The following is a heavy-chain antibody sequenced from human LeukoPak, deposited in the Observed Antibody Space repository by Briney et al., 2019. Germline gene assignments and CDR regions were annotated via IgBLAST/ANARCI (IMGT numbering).Heavy chain of an antibody. V-gene: IGHV3-30*04. CDR3: AKVYGGQEQWPGCFDY. Sequence: PGRSPRLSCAASGFTFSSYAMHWVRQAPGKGLEWVAVISYDGSNKYYADSVKGRFTISRDNSKNTLYLQMNSLRAEDTAVYYCAKVYGGQEQWPGCFDYWGQGTLVTVSS. D-gene: IGHD4-23*01. CDR2: ISYDGSNK. J-gene: IGHJ4*02. CDR1: GFTFSSYA.